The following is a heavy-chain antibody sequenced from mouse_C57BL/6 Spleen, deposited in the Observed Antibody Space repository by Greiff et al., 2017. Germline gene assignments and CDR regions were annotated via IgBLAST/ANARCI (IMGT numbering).Heavy chain of an antibody. CDR3: ARALVDSSGYEGGFDY. CDR1: GFTFSDYG. J-gene: IGHJ2*01. Sequence: EVQVVESGGGLVKPGGSLKLSCAASGFTFSDYGMHWVRQAPEKGLEWVAYISSGSSTIYYAATVKGRFTISRDNAKNTLFLQMTSLRSEDTAMYYCARALVDSSGYEGGFDYWGTGTTLTVSS. V-gene: IGHV5-17*01. CDR2: ISSGSSTI. D-gene: IGHD3-2*02.